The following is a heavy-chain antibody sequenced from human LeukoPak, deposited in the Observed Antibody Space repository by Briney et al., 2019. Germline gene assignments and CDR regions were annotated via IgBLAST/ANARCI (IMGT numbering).Heavy chain of an antibody. D-gene: IGHD2-8*01. Sequence: SETLPLTCTVSGGSISSYYWSWIRQPAGKGLEWIGRIYTSGSTNYNPSLKSRVTMSVDTSKNQFSLKLSSVTAADTAVYYCARAGYCTNGVCWRSFDYWGQGTLVTVSS. J-gene: IGHJ4*02. CDR2: IYTSGST. V-gene: IGHV4-4*07. CDR3: ARAGYCTNGVCWRSFDY. CDR1: GGSISSYY.